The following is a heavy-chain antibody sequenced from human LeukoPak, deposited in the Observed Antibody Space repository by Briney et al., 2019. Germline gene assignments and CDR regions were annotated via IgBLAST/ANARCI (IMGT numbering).Heavy chain of an antibody. Sequence: PSETLSLTCAVSGYSISSGYYWGWIRQPPGKGLEWIGSIYHSGSTYYNPSLKSRVTISVDTPKNQFSLKLSSVTAADTAVYYCARYIVATIATYYFDYWGQGTLVTVSS. D-gene: IGHD5-12*01. CDR2: IYHSGST. J-gene: IGHJ4*02. CDR3: ARYIVATIATYYFDY. V-gene: IGHV4-38-2*01. CDR1: GYSISSGYY.